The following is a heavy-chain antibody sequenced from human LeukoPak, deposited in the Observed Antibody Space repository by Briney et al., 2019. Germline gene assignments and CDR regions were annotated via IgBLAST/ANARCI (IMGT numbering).Heavy chain of an antibody. CDR1: GGTFSSYA. D-gene: IGHD6-13*01. J-gene: IGHJ4*02. V-gene: IGHV1-69*13. Sequence: ASVKVSCKASGGTFSSYAISWVRQAPGQGLEWMGGIIPIFGTANYAQKFQGRVTITADESTSTAYMELSSLRSEDTAVYYCARSGYSSSWYGEYYFDYWGQGILVTVSS. CDR3: ARSGYSSSWYGEYYFDY. CDR2: IIPIFGTA.